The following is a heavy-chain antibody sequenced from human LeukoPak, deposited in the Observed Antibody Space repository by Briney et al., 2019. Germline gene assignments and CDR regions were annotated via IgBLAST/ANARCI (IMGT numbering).Heavy chain of an antibody. V-gene: IGHV3-20*04. CDR3: ARDFHVLRFLEWTPSD. CDR2: INWNGGST. J-gene: IGHJ4*02. Sequence: PGGSLRLSCAASGFTFDDYGMSWVRQAPGKGLEWVSGINWNGGSTGYADSVKGRFTISRDNAKNSLYMQMNSLGAEDTALYYCARDFHVLRFLEWTPSDWGQGTLVTVSS. CDR1: GFTFDDYG. D-gene: IGHD3-3*01.